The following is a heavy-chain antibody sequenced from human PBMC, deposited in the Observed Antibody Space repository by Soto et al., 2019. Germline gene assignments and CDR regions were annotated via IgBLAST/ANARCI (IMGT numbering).Heavy chain of an antibody. V-gene: IGHV3-23*01. J-gene: IGHJ3*02. CDR3: AKKGLGSLATYCSTGDCHYAFDI. D-gene: IGHD2-15*01. CDR2: ISGGGDGT. Sequence: EVQLLESGGGLVQPGGSLRLSCAASGFTFGNYAMIWVRQAPGKGLEWVSTISGGGDGTYYADSVRGCFTISRENSRNTVYLQMNGLRAEDTAVYYCAKKGLGSLATYCSTGDCHYAFDIWGQGTMVTVSS. CDR1: GFTFGNYA.